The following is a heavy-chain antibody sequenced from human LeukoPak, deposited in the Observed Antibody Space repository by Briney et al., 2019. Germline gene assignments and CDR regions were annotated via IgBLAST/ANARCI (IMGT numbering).Heavy chain of an antibody. Sequence: SETLSLTCTVSGGSISSYYWSWIRQPPGKGLEWIGYIYYSGSTNYNPSLKSRVTISVDTSKNQFSLKLSSVTAADTAVYYCARREVGATILGGNYFDYWGQGTLVTVSS. CDR3: ARREVGATILGGNYFDY. CDR2: IYYSGST. CDR1: GGSISSYY. V-gene: IGHV4-59*08. J-gene: IGHJ4*02. D-gene: IGHD1-26*01.